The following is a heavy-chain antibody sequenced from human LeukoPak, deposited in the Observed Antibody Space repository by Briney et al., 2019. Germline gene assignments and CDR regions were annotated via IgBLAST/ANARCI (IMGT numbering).Heavy chain of an antibody. J-gene: IGHJ4*02. CDR1: GGSISSNNW. CDR3: VGYSSSWYDY. D-gene: IGHD6-13*01. V-gene: IGHV4-4*02. Sequence: PSGTLSLTCAVSGGSISSNNWWGWVRQPPGKGLEWIGYIYYSGSTNYNPSLKSRVTISVDTSKNQFSLKLSSVTAADTAVFYCVGYSSSWYDYWGQGTLVTVSS. CDR2: IYYSGST.